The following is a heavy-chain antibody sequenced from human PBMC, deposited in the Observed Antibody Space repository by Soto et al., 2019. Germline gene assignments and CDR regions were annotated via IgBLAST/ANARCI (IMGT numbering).Heavy chain of an antibody. Sequence: QVQLVQSGAEVKKPGASVKVSCKASGYTFTSYGISWVRQAPGQGLEWMGWSSAYNGNTNFAQKLQRRVTMTTDTSTGTAYMELRSLRSDDTAVYYCARDPGSSWSSYYDYGMDVWGQGTTVTVS. CDR3: ARDPGSSWSSYYDYGMDV. J-gene: IGHJ6*02. V-gene: IGHV1-18*01. CDR1: GYTFTSYG. CDR2: SSAYNGNT. D-gene: IGHD6-13*01.